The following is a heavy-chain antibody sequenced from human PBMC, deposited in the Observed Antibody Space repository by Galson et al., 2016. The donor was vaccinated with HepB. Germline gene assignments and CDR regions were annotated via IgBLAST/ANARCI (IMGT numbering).Heavy chain of an antibody. CDR3: ASREFGRPFDV. D-gene: IGHD3-16*01. CDR2: VLASGTT. Sequence: TLSLTCTLSGGSLNSNRYLWTFIRQPAGKRLEWVGRVLASGTTRATPSLRSRVTMSIDTSSNRFYLRLISVTAADAAVYYCASREFGRPFDVWGQGSVVSVSS. CDR1: GGSLNSNRYL. V-gene: IGHV4-61*02. J-gene: IGHJ3*01.